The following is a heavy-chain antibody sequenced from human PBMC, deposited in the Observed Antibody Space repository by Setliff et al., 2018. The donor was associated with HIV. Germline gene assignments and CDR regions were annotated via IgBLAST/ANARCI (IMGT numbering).Heavy chain of an antibody. D-gene: IGHD3-3*01. Sequence: GASVKVSCKASGYTFTRYFMHCVRQAPGQGLEWLGMINPSGGSTWYAQKFQGRVTMTGDTSINTIYMELSRLRSDDTAVYYCARDLRDGFEEWFSTLDDGMDVWGQGTTVTVSS. V-gene: IGHV1-46*01. CDR1: GYTFTRYF. CDR3: ARDLRDGFEEWFSTLDDGMDV. CDR2: INPSGGST. J-gene: IGHJ6*02.